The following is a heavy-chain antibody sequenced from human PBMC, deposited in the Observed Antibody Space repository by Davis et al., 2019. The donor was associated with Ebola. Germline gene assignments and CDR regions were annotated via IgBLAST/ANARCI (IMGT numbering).Heavy chain of an antibody. J-gene: IGHJ4*02. CDR1: GGSVSSGSYY. CDR3: ARDVLMVQAFDY. CDR2: IYYSGST. Sequence: SETLSLTCTVSGGSVSSGSYYWSWIRQPPGKGLEWIGYIYYSGSTNYNPSLKSRVTISVDTSKNQFSLKLSSVTAADTAVYYCARDVLMVQAFDYKGQGTLVTVSS. D-gene: IGHD3-10*01. V-gene: IGHV4-61*01.